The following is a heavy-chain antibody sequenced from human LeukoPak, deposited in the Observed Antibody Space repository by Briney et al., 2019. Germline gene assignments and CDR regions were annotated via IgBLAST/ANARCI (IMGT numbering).Heavy chain of an antibody. V-gene: IGHV1-69*13. D-gene: IGHD6-19*01. CDR3: ARDLGSGWWGDAFDI. CDR1: GGTFSSYA. J-gene: IGHJ3*02. Sequence: GASVKVSCKASGGTFSSYAISWVRQAPGQGLEWMGGIIPIFGTANYAQKFQGRVTITADESTSTAYMELSSLRSEDTAVYYCARDLGSGWWGDAFDIWGQGTMVTVSS. CDR2: IIPIFGTA.